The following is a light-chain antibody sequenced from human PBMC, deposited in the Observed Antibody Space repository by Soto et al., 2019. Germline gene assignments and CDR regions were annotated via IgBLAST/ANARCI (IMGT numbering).Light chain of an antibody. V-gene: IGLV2-14*03. CDR3: SSYTTSTTLVV. CDR1: SSDVGGYNY. CDR2: DVN. Sequence: QSALTQPASVSGSPGQSITISCIGTSSDVGGYNYVSWYQHHPGKVPKLMIYDVNNRPSGVSNRFSGSKSGNTASLTISGLQAEDAADYYCSSYTTSTTLVVFGGGTKVTVL. J-gene: IGLJ2*01.